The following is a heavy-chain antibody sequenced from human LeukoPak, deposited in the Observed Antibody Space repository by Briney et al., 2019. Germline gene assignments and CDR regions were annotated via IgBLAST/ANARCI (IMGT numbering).Heavy chain of an antibody. Sequence: SETLSLTCTVSGGSISSYYWSWIRQPPGKGLEWIGYIYYSGSTNYNPSLKSRVTISVDTSKNQFSLKLSSVTAADTAVYYCARDLDSSGYYLYWGQGTLVTVSS. V-gene: IGHV4-59*01. CDR2: IYYSGST. D-gene: IGHD3-22*01. J-gene: IGHJ4*02. CDR1: GGSISSYY. CDR3: ARDLDSSGYYLY.